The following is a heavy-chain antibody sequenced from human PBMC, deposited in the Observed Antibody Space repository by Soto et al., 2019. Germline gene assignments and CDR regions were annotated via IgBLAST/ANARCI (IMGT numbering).Heavy chain of an antibody. V-gene: IGHV4-31*03. D-gene: IGHD6-13*01. CDR1: GLTISSASYY. CDR2: IYYNGST. Sequence: SETLSLTCSVSGLTISSASYYWSWIRQHPGKGLEWVGNIYYNGSTYYSRSLKSRVTVWFDTSKNQFSLRLTSVTAADTAVYYCARYRISGSWSKFDYWGQGTRVTVSS. CDR3: ARYRISGSWSKFDY. J-gene: IGHJ4*02.